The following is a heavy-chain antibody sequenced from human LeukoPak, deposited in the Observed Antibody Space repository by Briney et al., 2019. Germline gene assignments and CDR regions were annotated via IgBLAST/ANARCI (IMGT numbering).Heavy chain of an antibody. Sequence: PGGSLRLSCAASGFTFTSYAMSWVRQAPGKGLEWVSDISGSGGSTYYADSVKGRFTISRDNAKNTLYLQMNSLRAEDTAVYYCAREETLAVAGSSNAFDIWGQGTMVTVSS. CDR1: GFTFTSYA. V-gene: IGHV3-23*01. D-gene: IGHD6-19*01. J-gene: IGHJ3*02. CDR2: ISGSGGST. CDR3: AREETLAVAGSSNAFDI.